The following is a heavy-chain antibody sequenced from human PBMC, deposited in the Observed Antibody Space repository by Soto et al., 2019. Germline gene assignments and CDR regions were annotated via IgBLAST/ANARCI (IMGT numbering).Heavy chain of an antibody. J-gene: IGHJ4*02. Sequence: QVQLVQSGAEVKKPGSSVKVSCKASGGTFSSYAISWVRQAPGQGLEWMGGIIPIFGTANYAQKFQGRVTSTADESTSTAYMELSSLRSEDTAVYYCAREARFLEWPYPHFDYWGQGTLVTVSS. CDR2: IIPIFGTA. D-gene: IGHD3-3*01. CDR3: AREARFLEWPYPHFDY. CDR1: GGTFSSYA. V-gene: IGHV1-69*12.